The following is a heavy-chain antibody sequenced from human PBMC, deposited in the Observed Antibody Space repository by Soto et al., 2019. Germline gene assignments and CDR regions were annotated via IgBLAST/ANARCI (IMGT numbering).Heavy chain of an antibody. J-gene: IGHJ4*02. Sequence: ETLSLTCSVSGVSISSYFWSWIRQPPGRGLEWIGYTYHRGSTNYSPSLKSRVAISLDTSENQFSLKVSSVTAADTAVYYCARIGGYHGPLDYWGQGTPVTVSS. D-gene: IGHD3-16*02. CDR3: ARIGGYHGPLDY. CDR1: GVSISSYF. CDR2: TYHRGST. V-gene: IGHV4-59*01.